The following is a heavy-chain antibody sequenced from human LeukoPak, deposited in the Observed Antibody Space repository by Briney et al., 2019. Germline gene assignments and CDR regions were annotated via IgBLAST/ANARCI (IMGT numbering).Heavy chain of an antibody. CDR1: GGTFSSYA. D-gene: IGHD3-10*01. CDR2: IIPILGIA. J-gene: IGHJ3*02. Sequence: ASVKVSCKASGGTFSSYAISWVRQAPGQGLEWMERIIPILGIANYAQKFQGRVTITADKSTSTAYMELSSLRSEDTAVYYCARDPSSGSYTHDAFDIWGQGTMVTVSS. CDR3: ARDPSSGSYTHDAFDI. V-gene: IGHV1-69*04.